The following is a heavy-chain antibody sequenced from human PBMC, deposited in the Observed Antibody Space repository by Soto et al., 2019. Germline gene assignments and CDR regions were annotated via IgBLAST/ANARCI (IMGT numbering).Heavy chain of an antibody. J-gene: IGHJ4*01. Sequence: AAGKVSGEVSGFTLTESSMHWERLAPGKGLEWMGGFDPEDGETIYALKFQGRVTMIEDTSTGSDYMELSSLRSEYTDVYYCAKRRPPYEVVVIWGHGTMVSISS. V-gene: IGHV1-24*01. D-gene: IGHD3-22*01. CDR2: FDPEDGET. CDR3: AKRRPPYEVVVI. CDR1: GFTLTESS.